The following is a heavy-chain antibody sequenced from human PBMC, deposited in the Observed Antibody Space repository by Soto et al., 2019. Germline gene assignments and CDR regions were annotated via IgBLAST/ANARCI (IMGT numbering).Heavy chain of an antibody. Sequence: XSVKVSCKASGYTFTGYYMHLVRQAPGQGLEWMGWINPNSGGTNYAQKFQGRVTMTRDTSISTAYMELSRLRSDDTAVYYCAREGPTRRSGWFDSWGQGTLVTVSS. V-gene: IGHV1-2*02. D-gene: IGHD1-26*01. CDR1: GYTFTGYY. CDR2: INPNSGGT. CDR3: AREGPTRRSGWFDS. J-gene: IGHJ5*01.